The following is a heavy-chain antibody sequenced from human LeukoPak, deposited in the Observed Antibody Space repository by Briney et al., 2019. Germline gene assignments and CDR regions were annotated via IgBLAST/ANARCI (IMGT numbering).Heavy chain of an antibody. CDR1: GYTFTNYG. Sequence: ASVKVSCKASGYTFTNYGMNWVRQAPGQGLEWMGWINTNTGDPTYAQGFTGRFVFSLDTSVSTAYLQISSLKAEGTAVYYCARVEGGSYYNNWFDPWGQGTLVTVSS. V-gene: IGHV7-4-1*02. CDR2: INTNTGDP. D-gene: IGHD1-26*01. J-gene: IGHJ5*02. CDR3: ARVEGGSYYNNWFDP.